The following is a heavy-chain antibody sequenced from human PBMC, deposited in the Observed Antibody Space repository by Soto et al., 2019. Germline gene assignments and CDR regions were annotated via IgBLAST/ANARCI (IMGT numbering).Heavy chain of an antibody. CDR2: ISRDGGTK. CDR3: TGEVASGY. CDR1: GFTVSTYG. J-gene: IGHJ4*02. V-gene: IGHV3-30*03. D-gene: IGHD2-8*02. Sequence: QVQLVESGGGMVQPGGSLRLSCAVSGFTVSTYGMHWVRQAPGKGLEWVAVISRDGGTKYYADSVKGRFTISRDNSRNTLFLERNSLRGDDMAVYYCTGEVASGYWGQGTLVTVSS.